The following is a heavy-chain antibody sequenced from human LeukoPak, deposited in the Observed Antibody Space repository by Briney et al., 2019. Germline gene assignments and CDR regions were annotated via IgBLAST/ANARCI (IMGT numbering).Heavy chain of an antibody. D-gene: IGHD2-2*01. V-gene: IGHV4-59*01. CDR1: GGSISSYY. J-gene: IGHJ4*02. Sequence: SETLSLTCTVSGGSISSYYWSWIRQPPGKGLEWIGYIYYSGSTNYNPSLKSRVTISVDTSKNQFSLKLSSATAADTAVYYCARGVPMPYDYWGQGTLVTVSS. CDR3: ARGVPMPYDY. CDR2: IYYSGST.